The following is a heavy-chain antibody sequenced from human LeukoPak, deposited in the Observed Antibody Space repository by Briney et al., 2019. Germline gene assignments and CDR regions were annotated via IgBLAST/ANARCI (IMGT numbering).Heavy chain of an antibody. D-gene: IGHD4-11*01. V-gene: IGHV3-23*01. CDR2: ISDSGDNT. CDR1: GFTFSTYA. CDR3: ARAGATVTTNYFDP. Sequence: GGSLRLSCAASGFTFSTYAMNWVRQAPGKGLEWVSLISDSGDNTYYADSVKGRFTISRDNSKNTVSLQMSSLRADDTAVYYCARAGATVTTNYFDPWGQGTLVTVSA. J-gene: IGHJ5*02.